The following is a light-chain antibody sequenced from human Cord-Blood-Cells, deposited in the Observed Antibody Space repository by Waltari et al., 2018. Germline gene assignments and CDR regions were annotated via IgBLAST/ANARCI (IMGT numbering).Light chain of an antibody. J-gene: IGLJ1*01. CDR2: DVS. CDR1: SSDVGGYNY. CDR3: CSYAGSFYV. Sequence: QSALTQPRAVSASPGQPVTISCTGTSSDVGGYNYVPWYQQHPGKAPKLMIYDVSKRPSGVPDRFSGSKSGNTASLTISGLQAEDEADYHCCSYAGSFYVFGSGTKVTVL. V-gene: IGLV2-11*01.